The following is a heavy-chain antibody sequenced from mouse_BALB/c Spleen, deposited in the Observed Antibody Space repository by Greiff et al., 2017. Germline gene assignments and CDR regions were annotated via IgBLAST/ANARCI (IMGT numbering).Heavy chain of an antibody. V-gene: IGHV1-9*01. D-gene: IGHD1-1*01. CDR3: ARDGSSYDAMDY. J-gene: IGHJ4*01. CDR1: GYTFSSYW. Sequence: QVHVKQSGAELMKPGASVKISCKATGYTFSSYWIEWVKQRPGHGLEWIGEILPGSGSTNYNEKFKGKATFTADTSSNTAYMQLSSLTSEDSAVYYCARDGSSYDAMDYWGQGTSVTVSS. CDR2: ILPGSGST.